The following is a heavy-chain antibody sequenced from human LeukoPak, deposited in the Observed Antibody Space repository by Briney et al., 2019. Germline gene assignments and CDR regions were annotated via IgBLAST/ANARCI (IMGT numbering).Heavy chain of an antibody. V-gene: IGHV4-4*01. D-gene: IGHD6-25*01. CDR2: VYPTGST. J-gene: IGHJ4*02. Sequence: GSLRLSCTVSGFTVSSNSMSWIRQPPGKGLEWIGEVYPTGSTNYSPSLKGRVTISVDKSKNQFSLTLTSVTAADTAVYFCGTTEHDSGDYWGQGTLVTVSS. CDR1: GFTVSSNS. CDR3: GTTEHDSGDY.